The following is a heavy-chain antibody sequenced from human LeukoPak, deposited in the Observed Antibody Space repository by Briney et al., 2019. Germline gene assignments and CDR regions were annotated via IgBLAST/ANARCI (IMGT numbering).Heavy chain of an antibody. J-gene: IGHJ3*02. V-gene: IGHV3-23*01. CDR2: MSGSGGST. Sequence: GGSLRLSCAASGFTFGSYAMSWGRQAPGKGLEWVSGMSGSGGSTYYADSVKGRFTISRDNSKNTLYLQMNTLRAEDTAVYYCAKDREYSYVYDAFDIWGQGTLVTVSS. D-gene: IGHD3-16*01. CDR3: AKDREYSYVYDAFDI. CDR1: GFTFGSYA.